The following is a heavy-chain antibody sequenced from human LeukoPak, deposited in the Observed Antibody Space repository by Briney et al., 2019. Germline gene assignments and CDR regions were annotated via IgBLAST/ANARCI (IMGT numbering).Heavy chain of an antibody. CDR2: INHSGST. CDR1: GGSFSGYY. J-gene: IGHJ5*02. CDR3: ARHSSSWYANWFDP. Sequence: PSETLSLTCVVYGGSFSGYYWSWIRQPPGKGLEWIGEINHSGSTNYNPSLKSRVTISVDTSKNQFSLKLSSVTAADTAVYYCARHSSSWYANWFDPWGQGTLVTVSS. V-gene: IGHV4-34*01. D-gene: IGHD6-13*01.